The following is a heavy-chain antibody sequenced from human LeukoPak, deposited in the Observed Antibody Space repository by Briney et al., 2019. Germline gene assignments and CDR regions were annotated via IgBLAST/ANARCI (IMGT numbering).Heavy chain of an antibody. J-gene: IGHJ6*04. Sequence: GCLRLSCAPSGVTFGSYAMNWVRPAPGKGGGGGSYISSSVSTIYYTDSPKGRVTISRDKAKNSLCLQMSSLRGEGTAVYYIAELGITLIGGVWGEASTLSIPS. CDR1: GVTFGSYA. D-gene: IGHD3-10*02. V-gene: IGHV3-48*01. CDR3: AELGITLIGGV. CDR2: ISSSVSTI.